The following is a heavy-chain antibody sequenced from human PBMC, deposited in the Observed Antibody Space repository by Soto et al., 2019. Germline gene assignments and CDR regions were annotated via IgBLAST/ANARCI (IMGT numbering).Heavy chain of an antibody. Sequence: PGGSLRLSCAASEFTFSNYAMSWVRQAPGKGLEWVSYISNNSSYIYYADSVKGRFTISRDNAKNSLYLQMNSLRAEDTAVYYCARDFGIAAAGTYYYYGMDVWGQGTTVTVSS. J-gene: IGHJ6*02. D-gene: IGHD6-13*01. CDR2: ISNNSSYI. CDR1: EFTFSNYA. CDR3: ARDFGIAAAGTYYYYGMDV. V-gene: IGHV3-21*05.